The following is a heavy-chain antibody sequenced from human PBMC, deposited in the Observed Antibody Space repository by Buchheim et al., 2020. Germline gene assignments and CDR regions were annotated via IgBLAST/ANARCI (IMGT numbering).Heavy chain of an antibody. D-gene: IGHD1-26*01. CDR3: AREGREQPIDY. Sequence: EVQLVESGGGLVQPGGSLRLSCAASGFTFSDYWMTWVRQAPGKGLEWVANINRNGSEKNYVDSVKGRFPISRDKAKISLTLQMNCLRAEDTAVYYCAREGREQPIDYWGQGTL. V-gene: IGHV3-7*01. CDR1: GFTFSDYW. CDR2: INRNGSEK. J-gene: IGHJ4*02.